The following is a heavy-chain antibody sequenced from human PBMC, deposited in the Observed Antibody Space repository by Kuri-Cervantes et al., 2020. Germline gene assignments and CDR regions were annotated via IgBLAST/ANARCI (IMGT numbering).Heavy chain of an antibody. CDR2: IYYSGST. J-gene: IGHJ5*02. V-gene: IGHV4-39*07. CDR3: ARDGSSWYHWFDT. Sequence: GSLRLSCTVSGGSISSSSYYWGWIRQPPGKGLEWIGSIYYSGSTYYNPSLKSRVTISVDTSKNQFSLKLSSVTAADTAVYYCARDGSSWYHWFDTWGQGTLVTVSS. D-gene: IGHD6-13*01. CDR1: GGSISSSSYY.